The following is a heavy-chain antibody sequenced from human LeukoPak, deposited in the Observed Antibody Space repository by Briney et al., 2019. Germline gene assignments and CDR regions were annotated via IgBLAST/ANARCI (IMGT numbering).Heavy chain of an antibody. CDR2: ISAYNGNT. Sequence: GASVKVSCKASGYTSTSYGISWVRQAPGQGLEWMGWISAYNGNTNYAQELQGRVTMTTDTSTSTAYMELRSLRSDDAAVYYCARTTRIVGVYRDVRFDPWGQGTLVTVSS. D-gene: IGHD1-26*01. CDR3: ARTTRIVGVYRDVRFDP. J-gene: IGHJ5*02. CDR1: GYTSTSYG. V-gene: IGHV1-18*01.